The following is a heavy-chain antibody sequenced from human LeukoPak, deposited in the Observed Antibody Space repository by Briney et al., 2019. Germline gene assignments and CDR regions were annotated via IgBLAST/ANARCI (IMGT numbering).Heavy chain of an antibody. CDR2: INWNGGST. Sequence: PGGSLRLSCAASGFTFDDYGMSWVRQAPGKGLEWVSGINWNGGSTGYADSVKGRFTISRDNAKNSLYLQMNSLRAEDTALYHCARENIPPHYDNVRDAFDIWGQGTMVTVSS. J-gene: IGHJ3*02. D-gene: IGHD3-22*01. CDR3: ARENIPPHYDNVRDAFDI. CDR1: GFTFDDYG. V-gene: IGHV3-20*01.